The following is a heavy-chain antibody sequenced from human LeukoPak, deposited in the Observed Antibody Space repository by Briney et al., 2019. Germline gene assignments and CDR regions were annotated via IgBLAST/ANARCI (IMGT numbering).Heavy chain of an antibody. J-gene: IGHJ6*03. Sequence: SVKVSCKASGFTFTSSAMQWVRQARGQRLEWIGWIVVGSGNTNYAQKFQGRVTITRNTSISTAYMELSSLRSEDTAVYYCARGRVVYYDSSGYYYVGDSYYYMDVWGKGTTVTVS. D-gene: IGHD3-22*01. CDR1: GFTFTSSA. CDR3: ARGRVVYYDSSGYYYVGDSYYYMDV. V-gene: IGHV1-58*02. CDR2: IVVGSGNT.